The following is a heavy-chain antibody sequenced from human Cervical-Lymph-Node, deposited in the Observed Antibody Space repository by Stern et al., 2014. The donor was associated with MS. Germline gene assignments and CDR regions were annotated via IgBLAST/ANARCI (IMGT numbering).Heavy chain of an antibody. CDR1: GFIFRNYA. CDR2: NSFDGRDK. CDR3: AKGGSGSYLD. V-gene: IGHV3-30*04. Sequence: VQLVESGGGVVQPGRSLRLSCAASGFIFRNYAAHWVRQPPGTGLEWVAINSFDGRDKYYTDSVKGRFTVSRDNSKNRLYLEMNSLRLEDTAVYYCAKGGSGSYLDWGQGSLVTVSS. J-gene: IGHJ4*02. D-gene: IGHD1-26*01.